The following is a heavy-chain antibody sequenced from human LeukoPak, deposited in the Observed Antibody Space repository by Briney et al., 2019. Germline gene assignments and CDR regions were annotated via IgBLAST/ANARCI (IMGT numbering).Heavy chain of an antibody. Sequence: SETLSLTCTVSGGSISSSSYYWGWIRQPPGKGLEWIGSIYYSGSTYYNPSLKSRVTISVDTSKNQFSLKLSSVTAADTAVYYCARSLGEGDAFDIWGQGTMVTVSS. J-gene: IGHJ3*02. CDR2: IYYSGST. V-gene: IGHV4-39*07. CDR1: GGSISSSSYY. CDR3: ARSLGEGDAFDI.